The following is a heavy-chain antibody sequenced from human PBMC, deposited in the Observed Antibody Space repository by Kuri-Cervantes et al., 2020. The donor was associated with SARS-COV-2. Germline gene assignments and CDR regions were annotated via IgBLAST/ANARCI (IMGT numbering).Heavy chain of an antibody. CDR1: GFTFSSYS. V-gene: IGHV3-21*01. D-gene: IGHD6-13*01. Sequence: GESLKISCAASGFTFSSYSMNWVRQAPGKGLEWVSSISSSSSYIYYADSVKGRFTISRDNSKNTLYLQMNSLRAEDTAVYYCASSRRIAVAAHYYYYYMDVWGKGTTVTVSS. CDR3: ASSRRIAVAAHYYYYYMDV. CDR2: ISSSSSYI. J-gene: IGHJ6*03.